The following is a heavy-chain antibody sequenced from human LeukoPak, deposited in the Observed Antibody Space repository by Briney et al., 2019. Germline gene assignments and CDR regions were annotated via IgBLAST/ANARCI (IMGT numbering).Heavy chain of an antibody. J-gene: IGHJ4*02. CDR1: GFTFSSFA. CDR2: IIGSGGST. V-gene: IGHV3-23*01. Sequence: GGSLRLSCAASGFTFSSFAIGSGRNAPGKGLEWVSAIIGSGGSTYYADSVKGRFTISRDNSKTTLYLQMNSLRAENTAVYYCAKGEVLPTAMTSLFDYWGQGTLVTVSS. CDR3: AKGEVLPTAMTSLFDY. D-gene: IGHD2-2*01.